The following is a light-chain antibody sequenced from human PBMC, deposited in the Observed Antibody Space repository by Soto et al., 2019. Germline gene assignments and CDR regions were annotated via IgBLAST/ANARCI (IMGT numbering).Light chain of an antibody. J-gene: IGKJ2*01. Sequence: EIVLTQSPATLSLSPGERATLSCRASQSVSSSLAWYQQKPGQAPRLLIYDASSRATGIPARFSGSGSGTDFTLTIISLEPEDFAVYYCQQSSNWPPYTFGQGTKLEI. V-gene: IGKV3-11*01. CDR2: DAS. CDR3: QQSSNWPPYT. CDR1: QSVSSS.